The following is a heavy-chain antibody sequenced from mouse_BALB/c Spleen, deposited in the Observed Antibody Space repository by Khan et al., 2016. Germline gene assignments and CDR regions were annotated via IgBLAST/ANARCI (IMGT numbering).Heavy chain of an antibody. V-gene: IGHV3-8*02. CDR2: ISHSGST. CDR3: ASYDGSTYVRGMDY. CDR1: GDSITSGY. J-gene: IGHJ4*01. D-gene: IGHD1-1*01. Sequence: VQLKEAGPSLVKLSQTLSLTCSVTGDSITSGYWNWIRKFPGNKLEYMGYISHSGSTYYNPSLKSRISITRDTSKNPYYLQLNSVTTEDTATYYCASYDGSTYVRGMDYWGQGTSVTVSS.